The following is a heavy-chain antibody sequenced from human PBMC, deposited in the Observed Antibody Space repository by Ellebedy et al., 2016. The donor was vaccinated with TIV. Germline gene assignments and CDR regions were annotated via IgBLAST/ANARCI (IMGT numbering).Heavy chain of an antibody. J-gene: IGHJ5*02. CDR3: ARGGGYYYGSGSYGWFDP. V-gene: IGHV1-69*06. CDR2: IIPIFGTA. Sequence: SVKVSCXASGGTFSSYAISWVRQAPGQGLEWMGGIIPIFGTANYAQKFQGRVTITADKSTSTAYMELSSLRSEGTGVYYWARGGGYYYGSGSYGWFDPWGQGTLVTVSS. D-gene: IGHD3-10*01. CDR1: GGTFSSYA.